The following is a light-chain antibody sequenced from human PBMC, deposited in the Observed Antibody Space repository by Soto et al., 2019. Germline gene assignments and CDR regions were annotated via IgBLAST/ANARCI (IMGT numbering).Light chain of an antibody. CDR1: SNDIGGYNH. V-gene: IGLV2-14*01. J-gene: IGLJ3*02. CDR3: SSYTSSSTWV. Sequence: QSALNQPASVSGSPGQSITISCTGTSNDIGGYNHVSWYQQHPGKVPKLMIYEVDKRPSGVSIRFSGSRSANTASLTISGLQTEDEADYYCSSYTSSSTWVFGGGTKLTVL. CDR2: EVD.